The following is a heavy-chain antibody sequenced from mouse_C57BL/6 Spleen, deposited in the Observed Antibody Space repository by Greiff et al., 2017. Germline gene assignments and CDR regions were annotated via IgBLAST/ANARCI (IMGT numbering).Heavy chain of an antibody. D-gene: IGHD2-4*01. CDR1: GYTFTDYY. Sequence: EVKLQQSGPELVKPGASVKISCKASGYTFTDYYMNWVKQSHGKSLEWIGDINPNNGGTSYNQKFKGKATLTVDKSSSTAYMELRSLTSEDSAVYYCARYRFLYDYDVSYAMDYWGQGTSVTVSS. CDR3: ARYRFLYDYDVSYAMDY. J-gene: IGHJ4*01. V-gene: IGHV1-26*01. CDR2: INPNNGGT.